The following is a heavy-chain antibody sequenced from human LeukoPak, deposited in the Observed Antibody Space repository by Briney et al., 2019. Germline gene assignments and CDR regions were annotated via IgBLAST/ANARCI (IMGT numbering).Heavy chain of an antibody. J-gene: IGHJ4*02. CDR3: ARDAFFGHYFDY. D-gene: IGHD3-3*01. V-gene: IGHV4-30-4*08. CDR1: GGSISSGDYY. CDR2: IYYSGST. Sequence: SQTLSLTCTVSGGSISSGDYYWSWIRQPPGKGLEWIGHIYYSGSTYYNPSLKSRVTISVDTSKNQFSLKLSSVTAADTAVYYCARDAFFGHYFDYWGQGTLVTVSS.